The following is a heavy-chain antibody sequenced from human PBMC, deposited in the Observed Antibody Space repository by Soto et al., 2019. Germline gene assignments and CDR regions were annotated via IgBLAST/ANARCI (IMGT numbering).Heavy chain of an antibody. J-gene: IGHJ3*02. CDR1: GGSISSYY. CDR3: ARLRFLEWLLIPDAFDI. CDR2: IYYSGST. V-gene: IGHV4-59*08. Sequence: PSETLSLTCTVSGGSISSYYWSWIRQPPGEGLEWIGYIYYSGSTNYNPSLKSRVTISVDTSKNQFSLKLSSVTAADTAVYYCARLRFLEWLLIPDAFDIWGQGTMVTVSS. D-gene: IGHD3-3*01.